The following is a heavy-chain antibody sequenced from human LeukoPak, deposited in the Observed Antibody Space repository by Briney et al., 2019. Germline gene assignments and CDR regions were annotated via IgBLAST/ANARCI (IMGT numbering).Heavy chain of an antibody. CDR2: ISGSGGST. Sequence: PGRSLRLSCAASGFTFSSYAMSWVRQAPGKGLEWVSAISGSGGSTYYADSVKGRFTISRYNSKNTLYLQMNSLRAEDTAVYYCARPITYDTGAFDIWGQGTMVTVSS. V-gene: IGHV3-23*01. D-gene: IGHD3-16*01. CDR1: GFTFSSYA. J-gene: IGHJ3*02. CDR3: ARPITYDTGAFDI.